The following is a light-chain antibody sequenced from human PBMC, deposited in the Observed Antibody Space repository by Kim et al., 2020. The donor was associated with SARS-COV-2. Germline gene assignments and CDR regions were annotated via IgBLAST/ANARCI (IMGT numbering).Light chain of an antibody. CDR3: AAWDDSLSGRV. Sequence: QSVLTQPPSASGTPGQRVTISCSGSRSNVGNNYVSWYQQLPGTAPKLLIYSNNQRPSGVPDRFSGSKSGTSASLAISGLRSEDEADYYCAAWDDSLSGRVFGGGTKVTVL. J-gene: IGLJ3*02. CDR1: RSNVGNNY. V-gene: IGLV1-47*02. CDR2: SNN.